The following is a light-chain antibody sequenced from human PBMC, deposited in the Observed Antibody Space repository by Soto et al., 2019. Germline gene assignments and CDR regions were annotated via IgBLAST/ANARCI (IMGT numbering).Light chain of an antibody. CDR2: KAS. CDR1: QSISSW. V-gene: IGKV1-5*03. J-gene: IGKJ1*01. Sequence: DIQMTQSPSTLSASVGDRVTITCRASQSISSWLAWYQQKPGKEAKFLIYKASNLEVGVPSRFGGSGSGTEFTLTISSLQPEDFAVYYCQQYNNWPPWAFGQGTKVDIK. CDR3: QQYNNWPPWA.